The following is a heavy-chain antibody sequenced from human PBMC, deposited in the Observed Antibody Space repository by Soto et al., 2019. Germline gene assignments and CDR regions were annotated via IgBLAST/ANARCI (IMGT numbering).Heavy chain of an antibody. V-gene: IGHV3-74*01. J-gene: IGHJ4*02. CDR1: GFTFTSYW. CDR2: INSDGSTT. Sequence: GGSLRLSCAASGFTFTSYWMHWVRQVPGKGLVWVSRINSDGSTTSYADSVEGRFTISRDNSKNTLYLQMNSLRAEDTAVYYCARDSLPIVVVPAAYDYWGQGTLVTVSS. CDR3: ARDSLPIVVVPAAYDY. D-gene: IGHD2-2*01.